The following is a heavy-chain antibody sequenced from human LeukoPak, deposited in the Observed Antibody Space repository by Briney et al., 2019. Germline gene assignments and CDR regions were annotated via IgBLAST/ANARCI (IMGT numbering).Heavy chain of an antibody. J-gene: IGHJ4*02. CDR3: ARDRVRGVIDY. V-gene: IGHV4-59*01. D-gene: IGHD3-10*01. CDR1: GGSISTYY. Sequence: SETLSLTCTVSGGSISTYYWSWVRQPPGKGLEWIGYISYSGSTNYNPSLKSRVTISVDTSKNQFSLKLSSVTAADTAVYYCARDRVRGVIDYWGQGSLVTVSS. CDR2: ISYSGST.